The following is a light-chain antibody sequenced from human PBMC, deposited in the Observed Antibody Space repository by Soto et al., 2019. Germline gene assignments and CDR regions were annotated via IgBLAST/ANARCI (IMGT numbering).Light chain of an antibody. CDR3: QQRSNS. CDR2: DAS. Sequence: IGFTPPPVTSSLSTGERATLSCRASQSVSRSLTWYQQKPGQAPRLLIYDASTRATGIPPRFSGSGSGTDFTLTISSLEPEDFAVYYCQQRSNSFGGGTKV. V-gene: IGKV3-11*01. J-gene: IGKJ4*01. CDR1: QSVSRS.